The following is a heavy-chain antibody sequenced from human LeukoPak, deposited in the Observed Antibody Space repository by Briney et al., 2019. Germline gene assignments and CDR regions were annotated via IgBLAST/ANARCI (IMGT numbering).Heavy chain of an antibody. CDR3: AKVGYYYDSSGYYGGGSYDF. V-gene: IGHV3-48*03. J-gene: IGHJ4*02. CDR2: ISSSGGTI. Sequence: PGGSLRLSCAASGFTFSNYEMNWVRQAPGKGLEWVSYISSSGGTIYYADSVKGRFTISRDSAKNSLYLQMNSLRAEDTVVYYCAKVGYYYDSSGYYGGGSYDFWGQGTLVTVSS. CDR1: GFTFSNYE. D-gene: IGHD3-22*01.